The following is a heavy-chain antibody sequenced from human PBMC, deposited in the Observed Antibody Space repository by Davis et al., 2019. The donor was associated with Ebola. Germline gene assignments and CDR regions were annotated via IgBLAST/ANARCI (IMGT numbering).Heavy chain of an antibody. V-gene: IGHV3-53*04. Sequence: GESLKISCAASVFTVSTNYMSWVRQAPGKGLEWVSVIYSGGSTYYVDSVKGRFTISRHNSKNTLYLQMNSLRVEDTAVYYCARATPGWEDGMDVWGQGTTVTVSS. D-gene: IGHD1-26*01. CDR1: VFTVSTNY. J-gene: IGHJ6*02. CDR2: IYSGGST. CDR3: ARATPGWEDGMDV.